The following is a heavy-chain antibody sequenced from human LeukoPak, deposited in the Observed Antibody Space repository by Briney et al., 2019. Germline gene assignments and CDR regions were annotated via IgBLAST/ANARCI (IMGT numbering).Heavy chain of an antibody. Sequence: GESLKISCKGSGCSFTSYWIGWVRQMPGKGVEWMGIIYPGDSDTRYSPSFQGQVTISADKSISTAYLQWSSLKASDTAMYYCARAAAAGTNYFDYWGQGTLVTVSS. CDR1: GCSFTSYW. D-gene: IGHD6-13*01. V-gene: IGHV5-51*01. CDR3: ARAAAAGTNYFDY. CDR2: IYPGDSDT. J-gene: IGHJ4*02.